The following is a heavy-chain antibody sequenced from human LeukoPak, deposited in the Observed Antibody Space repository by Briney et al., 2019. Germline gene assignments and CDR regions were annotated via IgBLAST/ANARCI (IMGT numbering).Heavy chain of an antibody. J-gene: IGHJ4*02. Sequence: SETLSLTCAVYGGSFSGYYWSWIRQPPGKGLEWIGEINHSGSTNYNPSLKSRVTISVDTSKNQFSLKLSSVTAADTAVYYCASLALYYYGSSGYPPPFDYWGQGTLVTVSS. CDR1: GGSFSGYY. CDR2: INHSGST. D-gene: IGHD3-22*01. CDR3: ASLALYYYGSSGYPPPFDY. V-gene: IGHV4-34*01.